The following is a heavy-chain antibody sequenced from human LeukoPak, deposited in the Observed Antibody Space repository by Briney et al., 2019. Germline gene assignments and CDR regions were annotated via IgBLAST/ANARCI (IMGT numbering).Heavy chain of an antibody. CDR2: ISYDGSNK. Sequence: PGGSLRLSCAASGFTFSSYGMHWVRQAPGKGLEWVAVISYDGSNKYYADSVKGRFTISRDNSKNTLYLQMNSLRVEDTAVYYCAKWLAHTHTRGVVPHPYYYYYGMDVWGQGTTVTVSS. V-gene: IGHV3-30*18. J-gene: IGHJ6*02. D-gene: IGHD6-19*01. CDR3: AKWLAHTHTRGVVPHPYYYYYGMDV. CDR1: GFTFSSYG.